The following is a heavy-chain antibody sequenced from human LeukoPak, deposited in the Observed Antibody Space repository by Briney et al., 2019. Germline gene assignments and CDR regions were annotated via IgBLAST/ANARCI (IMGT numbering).Heavy chain of an antibody. V-gene: IGHV3-74*01. D-gene: IGHD5-18*01. Sequence: GGSLRLSCAASGFTFSSYWMHWVRHSPGKGLVWVSRIKGDGSYADSVKGRFTISRDNAKNTLYLQMNSLRAEDTAVYYCARDGYSFGHDFDYWGQGTLVTVSS. CDR3: ARDGYSFGHDFDY. CDR1: GFTFSSYW. CDR2: IKGDG. J-gene: IGHJ4*02.